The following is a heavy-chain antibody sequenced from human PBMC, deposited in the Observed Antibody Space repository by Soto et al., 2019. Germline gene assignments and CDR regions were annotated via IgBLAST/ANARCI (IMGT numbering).Heavy chain of an antibody. J-gene: IGHJ6*02. CDR1: GFTFTRYS. CDR2: ISSTTNYI. D-gene: IGHD2-15*01. CDR3: AREKGLTNIDPCAMDV. V-gene: IGHV3-21*01. Sequence: GGSLRLSCAASGFTFTRYSMNWVRQAPGKGLEWVSSISSTTNYIYYVDSMKGRFTVSRDNAKNSVYLEMNSLSAEDTAVYYCAREKGLTNIDPCAMDVWGQGTTVTVSS.